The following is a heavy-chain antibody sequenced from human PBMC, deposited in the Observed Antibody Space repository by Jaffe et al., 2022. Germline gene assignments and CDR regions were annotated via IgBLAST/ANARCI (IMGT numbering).Heavy chain of an antibody. V-gene: IGHV4-34*01. J-gene: IGHJ5*02. CDR2: INHSGST. CDR1: GGSFSGYY. D-gene: IGHD5-12*01. Sequence: QVQLQQWGAGLLKPSETLSLTCAVYGGSFSGYYWSWIRQPPGKGLEWIGEINHSGSTNYNPSLKSRVTISVDTSKNQFSLKLSSVTAADTAVYYCARVMATILLRSLTWFDPWGQGTLVTVSS. CDR3: ARVMATILLRSLTWFDP.